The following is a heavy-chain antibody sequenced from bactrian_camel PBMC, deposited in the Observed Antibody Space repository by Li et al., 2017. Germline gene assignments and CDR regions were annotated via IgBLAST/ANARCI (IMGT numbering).Heavy chain of an antibody. CDR2: LDADGST. Sequence: HVQLVESGGGSVQAGGSLRLSCVASRTTYSSYCMGWFRQTPGKAREGVAVLDADGSTTYADSVQGRFTISRDHTKNTLYLQMNGLKPEDTAVYYCASLLRLSSDALSQYFDDWGQGTQVTVS. D-gene: IGHD3*01. V-gene: IGHV3S1*01. CDR3: ASLLRLSSDALSQYFDD. CDR1: RTTYSSYC. J-gene: IGHJ6*01.